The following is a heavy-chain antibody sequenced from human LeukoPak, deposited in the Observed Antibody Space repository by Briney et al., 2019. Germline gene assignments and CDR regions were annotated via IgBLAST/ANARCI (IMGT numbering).Heavy chain of an antibody. Sequence: SETLSLTCNVSGGAIINYYWSWIRQPPGKGLEWIGYISYRGSAFYNPSVKSRVTISVDTSKNQFSLKLHSVTAADTAVYYCARAYYGDFFDYWGQGTLVTVSS. J-gene: IGHJ4*02. CDR3: ARAYYGDFFDY. V-gene: IGHV4-59*08. CDR1: GGAIINYY. D-gene: IGHD4-17*01. CDR2: ISYRGSA.